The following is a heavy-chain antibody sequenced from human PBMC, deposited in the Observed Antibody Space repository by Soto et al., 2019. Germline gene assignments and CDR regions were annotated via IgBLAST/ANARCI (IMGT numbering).Heavy chain of an antibody. CDR3: AKVLTWFSNIEDTVAFDY. CDR2: IGWNSDSL. Sequence: EVQLVDSGGGLVQPGRSLRLSCAASGFSFEEYAMHWVRQSPGTGLAWVAGIGWNSDSLAYADSVKGRFTITRDNAKNSLYLEMKSLRPEDTAIYYCAKVLTWFSNIEDTVAFDYWGQGTLVIVSS. CDR1: GFSFEEYA. D-gene: IGHD5-18*01. J-gene: IGHJ4*02. V-gene: IGHV3-9*01.